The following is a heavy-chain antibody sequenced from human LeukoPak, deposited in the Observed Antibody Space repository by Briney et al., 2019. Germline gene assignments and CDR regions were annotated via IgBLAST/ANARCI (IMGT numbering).Heavy chain of an antibody. CDR2: INPNSDGT. Sequence: VKVSCKASGYTLSDYFVHWVRQAPGQGLEWMGWINPNSDGTNYVQKFQGRVTMTTDTSISTAYMELSRLRSDDTAVYHCARGGRTYFSDNSGYYDAFDIWGQGTMVTVSS. V-gene: IGHV1-2*02. CDR1: GYTLSDYF. J-gene: IGHJ3*02. CDR3: ARGGRTYFSDNSGYYDAFDI. D-gene: IGHD3-22*01.